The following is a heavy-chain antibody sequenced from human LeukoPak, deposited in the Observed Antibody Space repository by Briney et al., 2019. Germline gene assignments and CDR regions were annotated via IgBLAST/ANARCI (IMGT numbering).Heavy chain of an antibody. V-gene: IGHV4-59*01. CDR3: ARDGQSSTSFFDY. CDR1: GGSISSYY. D-gene: IGHD2-2*01. J-gene: IGHJ4*02. CDR2: IYYSGST. Sequence: KPSETLSLTCTVSGGSISSYYWSWIRQPPGKGLEWIGYIYYSGSTNYNPSLKSRVTISVDTSKNQFSLKLSSVTAADTAVYYCARDGQSSTSFFDYWGQGTLVTVSS.